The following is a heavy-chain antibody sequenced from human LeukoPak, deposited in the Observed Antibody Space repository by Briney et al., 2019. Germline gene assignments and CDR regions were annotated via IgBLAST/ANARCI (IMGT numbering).Heavy chain of an antibody. V-gene: IGHV3-43D*03. CDR1: GFTXXXYA. J-gene: IGHJ4*02. D-gene: IGHD3-9*01. CDR3: XXXXXXXXXXRFEFDY. CDR2: ISWDGGST. Sequence: SGFTXXXYAMHWVRQAPGKGLEWVSLISWDGGSTXYADSVKGRFTISRDXSKNSVYLQMNSLREEDTALYYXXXXXXXXXXXRFEFDYWGQGTLVTVSS.